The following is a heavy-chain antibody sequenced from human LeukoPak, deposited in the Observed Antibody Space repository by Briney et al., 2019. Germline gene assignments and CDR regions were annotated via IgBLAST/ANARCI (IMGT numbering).Heavy chain of an antibody. Sequence: SETLSLTCTVSGGSISSYYWSWIRQPPGKGLEWIGYIYYSGSINYNPSLKSRVTISVDTSRNQFSMKLNSVTAADTAVYYCAGSGGLANQGAVFDYWGQGTLVTVSS. CDR2: IYYSGSI. V-gene: IGHV4-59*01. J-gene: IGHJ4*02. D-gene: IGHD3-10*01. CDR1: GGSISSYY. CDR3: AGSGGLANQGAVFDY.